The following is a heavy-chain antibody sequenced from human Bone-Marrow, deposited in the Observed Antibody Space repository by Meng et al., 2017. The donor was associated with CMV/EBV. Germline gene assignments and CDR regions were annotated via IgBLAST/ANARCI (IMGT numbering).Heavy chain of an antibody. CDR1: GFTFGTYR. V-gene: IGHV3-7*01. D-gene: IGHD3-3*01. CDR2: IQQGGSQK. CDR3: ARIGVGTASFYYYGMDV. Sequence: GESLKISWTASGFTFGTYRMSWVRQAPGKGLEWVANIQQGGSQKYYADSAKGRFTISRDNAKNSLYLQMNSLRVEDTAVYYCARIGVGTASFYYYGMDVWGQGTTVTVSS. J-gene: IGHJ6*02.